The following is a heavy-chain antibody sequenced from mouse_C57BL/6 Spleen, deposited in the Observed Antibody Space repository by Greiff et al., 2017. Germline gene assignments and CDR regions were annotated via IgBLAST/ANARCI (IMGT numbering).Heavy chain of an antibody. J-gene: IGHJ4*01. D-gene: IGHD2-1*01. V-gene: IGHV14-2*01. CDR2: IDPEDGET. CDR1: GFNIKDYY. Sequence: DVKLQESGAELVKPGASVKLSCTASGFNIKDYYMHWVKQRTEQGLEWIGRIDPEDGETKYAPKFQGKATITADTSSNTAYLQLSSLTSEDTAVYYCARGKGGNYGRAMDYWGQGTSVTVSS. CDR3: ARGKGGNYGRAMDY.